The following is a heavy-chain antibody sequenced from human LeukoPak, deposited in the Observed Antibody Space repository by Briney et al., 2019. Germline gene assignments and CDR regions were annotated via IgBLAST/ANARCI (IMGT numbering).Heavy chain of an antibody. CDR1: GFTFSSYA. D-gene: IGHD3-22*01. V-gene: IGHV3-53*01. J-gene: IGHJ3*02. Sequence: GGSLRLSCAASGFTFSSYAMHWVRQAPGKGLEWVSVTYTRGNSYYTDSVKGRFIISRDTSKNTMDLQMNSLRPEDSALYFCARGGRGSAAVVAPRSFDIWGQGTMVAVSS. CDR3: ARGGRGSAAVVAPRSFDI. CDR2: TYTRGNS.